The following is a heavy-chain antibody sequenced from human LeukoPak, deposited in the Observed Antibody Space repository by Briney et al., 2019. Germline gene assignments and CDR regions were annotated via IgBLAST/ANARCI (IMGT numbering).Heavy chain of an antibody. CDR1: GGTFSSYA. J-gene: IGHJ4*02. Sequence: SVKVSCKASGGTFSSYAISWVRQAPGQGLEWTGGIIPIFGTANYAQKFQGRVTITADESTSTAYMELSSLRSEDTAVYYCARGPGLLCSGGGCYRGGSFDYWGQGTLVTVSS. CDR3: ARGPGLLCSGGGCYRGGSFDY. CDR2: IIPIFGTA. V-gene: IGHV1-69*13. D-gene: IGHD2-15*01.